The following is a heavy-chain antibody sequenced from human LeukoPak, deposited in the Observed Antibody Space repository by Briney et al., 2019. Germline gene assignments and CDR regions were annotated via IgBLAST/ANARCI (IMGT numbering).Heavy chain of an antibody. V-gene: IGHV3-23*01. CDR1: GFSFSNYA. J-gene: IGHJ4*02. D-gene: IGHD3-22*01. Sequence: GGSLRLSCVASGFSFSNYAMSWVRQAPGKGLEWVSLISGSGGRTHYADSVKGRFTISRDNSKNTLYLQMNSLRAEDTAVCYCAIDYDSSGSYFDYWGQGTLVTVSS. CDR3: AIDYDSSGSYFDY. CDR2: ISGSGGRT.